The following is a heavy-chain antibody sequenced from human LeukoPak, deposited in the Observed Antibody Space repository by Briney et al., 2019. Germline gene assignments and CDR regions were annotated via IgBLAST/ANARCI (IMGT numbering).Heavy chain of an antibody. CDR1: GYTFNNYD. J-gene: IGHJ4*02. D-gene: IGHD1/OR15-1a*01. Sequence: SVKVSCKASGYTFNNYDINWVRQAPGQGLEWMGGIIPIFGTANYAQKFQGRVTITADESTSTAYMELSSLRSEDTAVYYCARGKKQSADVFDYWGQGTLVTVSS. CDR2: IIPIFGTA. CDR3: ARGKKQSADVFDY. V-gene: IGHV1-69*13.